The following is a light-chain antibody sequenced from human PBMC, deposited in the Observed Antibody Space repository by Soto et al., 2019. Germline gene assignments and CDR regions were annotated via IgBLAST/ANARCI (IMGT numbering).Light chain of an antibody. CDR1: SSDVGGYNY. CDR2: EVS. V-gene: IGLV2-14*01. CDR3: FSYTSSTAYV. Sequence: QSALTQPASVSGSPGQSITISCTETSSDVGGYNYVSWYQLHPGKAPKLMIYEVSNRPSGISNRFSASKSGNTASLTISGLQAEDEADYYCFSYTSSTAYVFGTGTKLTVL. J-gene: IGLJ1*01.